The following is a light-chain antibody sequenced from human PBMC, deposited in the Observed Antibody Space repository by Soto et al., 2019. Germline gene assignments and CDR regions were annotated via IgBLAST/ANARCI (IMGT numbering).Light chain of an antibody. J-gene: IGLJ3*02. V-gene: IGLV1-47*01. CDR3: AVWDASLSAWV. CDR1: SSNIGRNY. Sequence: QSVLTQPPSASGTPGQRVTISCSGTSSNIGRNYVYWYQQLPGTAPKLVIHRNNQRPSGVPDRYSGSKSGTSASLAISVLRSEDEADYYCAVWDASLSAWVFGGGTKVTVL. CDR2: RNN.